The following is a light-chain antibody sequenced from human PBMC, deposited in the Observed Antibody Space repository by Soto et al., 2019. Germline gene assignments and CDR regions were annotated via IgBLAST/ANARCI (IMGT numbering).Light chain of an antibody. V-gene: IGLV1-44*01. Sequence: QSVLTQPPSASGTPGQRVTISCSGSGSNIGSDTVNWYQQLPGTAPKLLIYSINQRPSGVPDRSSGSKSGTSASLAISGLQSDDEADYYCAAWDDSLNGVVFGGGTKLTVL. CDR2: SIN. CDR1: GSNIGSDT. CDR3: AAWDDSLNGVV. J-gene: IGLJ2*01.